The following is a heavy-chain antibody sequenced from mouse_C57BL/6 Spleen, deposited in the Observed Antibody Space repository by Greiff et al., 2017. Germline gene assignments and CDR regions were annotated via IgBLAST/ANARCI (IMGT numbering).Heavy chain of an antibody. V-gene: IGHV1-9*01. Sequence: VQLQQSGAELMKPGASVKLSCKATGYTFTGYWIEWVKQRPGHGLEWIGEILPGRGSTNYNEKFKGKATFTADTSSNTAYMQLSSLTTEDSAIYYCARDYYGSSRTWFAYWGQGTLVTVSA. CDR1: GYTFTGYW. CDR3: ARDYYGSSRTWFAY. CDR2: ILPGRGST. J-gene: IGHJ3*01. D-gene: IGHD1-1*01.